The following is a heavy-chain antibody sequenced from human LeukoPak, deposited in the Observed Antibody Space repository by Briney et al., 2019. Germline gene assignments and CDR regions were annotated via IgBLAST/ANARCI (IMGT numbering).Heavy chain of an antibody. Sequence: GGSLRLSCAASGFTFSDYYMSWIRQAPGKGLEWVSFISTSGSTIYYADSVKGRFTISRDNAKNSLYLQMNSLRAEDTAVYYCARDVSQHYYYDTSGGDAFDIWGQGTMVTVSS. CDR3: ARDVSQHYYYDTSGGDAFDI. D-gene: IGHD3-22*01. CDR2: ISTSGSTI. V-gene: IGHV3-11*04. CDR1: GFTFSDYY. J-gene: IGHJ3*02.